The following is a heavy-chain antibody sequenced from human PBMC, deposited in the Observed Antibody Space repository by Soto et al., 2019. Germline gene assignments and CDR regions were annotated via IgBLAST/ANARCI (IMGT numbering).Heavy chain of an antibody. CDR2: IYYSGST. V-gene: IGHV4-30-4*01. J-gene: IGHJ5*02. Sequence: TLSLTCTVSGGSISSGDYYWSWIRQPPGKGLEWIGYIYYSGSTYYNPSLKSRVTISVDTSKNQFSLKLSSVTAADTAVYYCARHTTYYYDSSGYYKNWFDPWGQGTLVTVSS. CDR1: GGSISSGDYY. CDR3: ARHTTYYYDSSGYYKNWFDP. D-gene: IGHD3-22*01.